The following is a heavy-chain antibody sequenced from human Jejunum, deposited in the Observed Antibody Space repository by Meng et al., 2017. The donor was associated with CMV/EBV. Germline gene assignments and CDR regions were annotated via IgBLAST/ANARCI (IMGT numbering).Heavy chain of an antibody. D-gene: IGHD5-24*01. CDR1: GGSMSSGDYF. J-gene: IGHJ4*02. CDR2: IYASGST. V-gene: IGHV4-61*02. Sequence: QVQLQESGPGLVKPSQALSLTCTVSGGSMSSGDYFWTWIRQPAGKGLEWIGRIYASGSTSYHPSLESRLTISVDTSKNQFSLKMSSVTAADTAVYYCARGRLQSEYFDYWGQGTLVTVPS. CDR3: ARGRLQSEYFDY.